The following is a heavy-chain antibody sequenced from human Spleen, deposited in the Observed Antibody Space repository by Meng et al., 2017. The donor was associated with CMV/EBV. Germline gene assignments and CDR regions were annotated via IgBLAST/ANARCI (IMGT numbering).Heavy chain of an antibody. Sequence: ASVNVSCTASGFTFIDYYIHWVRQAPGQGLEWMGWINPNSGATNYAQRFQGGVSMTRDTSISTAYMELTRLKFDDTAIYYCARLESSSKSAEDYYFYYGMDVWGQGTTVTVSS. CDR3: ARLESSSKSAEDYYFYYGMDV. D-gene: IGHD6-13*01. V-gene: IGHV1-2*02. CDR1: GFTFIDYY. CDR2: INPNSGAT. J-gene: IGHJ6*02.